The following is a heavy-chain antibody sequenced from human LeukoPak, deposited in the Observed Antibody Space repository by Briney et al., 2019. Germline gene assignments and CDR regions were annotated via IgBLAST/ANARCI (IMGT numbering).Heavy chain of an antibody. Sequence: SQTLSLTCAISGDSVSSKTAAWSWIRQSPSSGLEWLGRTYYRSDWYTDYAISVNSRITINADTSKNQFSLQLHSVTPEDTSVYYCARGAVEQHGLKGDAFDIWGQGTMVTVSS. CDR1: GDSVSSKTAA. V-gene: IGHV6-1*01. CDR3: ARGAVEQHGLKGDAFDI. D-gene: IGHD1/OR15-1a*01. J-gene: IGHJ3*02. CDR2: TYYRSDWYT.